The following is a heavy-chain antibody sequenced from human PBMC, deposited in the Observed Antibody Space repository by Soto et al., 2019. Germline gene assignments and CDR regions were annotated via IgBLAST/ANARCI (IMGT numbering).Heavy chain of an antibody. Sequence: PGGSLRLSCEAYGFTFSNDWMGWVRQAPGKGLEWVANVKLDGSERYYVDSVRGRFTISRDNAKNSVYLQMNSRRAEDSAIYYCARDPIRRDGYVFDSWGQGALVTVSS. CDR1: GFTFSNDW. D-gene: IGHD5-12*01. CDR3: ARDPIRRDGYVFDS. CDR2: VKLDGSER. V-gene: IGHV3-7*01. J-gene: IGHJ5*01.